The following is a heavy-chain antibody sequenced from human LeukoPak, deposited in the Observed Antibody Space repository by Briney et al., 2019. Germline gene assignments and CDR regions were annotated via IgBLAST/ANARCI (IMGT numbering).Heavy chain of an antibody. J-gene: IGHJ6*02. D-gene: IGHD3-10*01. CDR2: IIPIFGTT. CDR3: ARSYYYGSGTSYTDYYAMDV. CDR1: GGTFSSYG. V-gene: IGHV1-69*13. Sequence: GASVKVSCKASGGTFSSYGINWVRQAPGQGLEWMGGIIPIFGTTSYAQRFQGRVTITAAESTSTAYMELNSLRSEDTAVYFCARSYYYGSGTSYTDYYAMDVWGQGTTVTVSS.